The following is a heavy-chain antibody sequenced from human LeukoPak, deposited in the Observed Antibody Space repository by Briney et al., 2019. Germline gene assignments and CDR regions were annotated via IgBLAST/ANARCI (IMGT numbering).Heavy chain of an antibody. J-gene: IGHJ4*02. V-gene: IGHV3-33*01. D-gene: IGHD6-13*01. CDR1: GFTFSSYG. CDR3: ARDLEAAAGTGYYFDY. Sequence: GSLRLSCAASGFTFSSYGMHWVRQAPGKGLEWVAVIWYDGSNKYYADSVKGRFTISRDNSKNTLYLQMNSLRAEDTAVYYCARDLEAAAGTGYYFDYWGQGTLVTVSS. CDR2: IWYDGSNK.